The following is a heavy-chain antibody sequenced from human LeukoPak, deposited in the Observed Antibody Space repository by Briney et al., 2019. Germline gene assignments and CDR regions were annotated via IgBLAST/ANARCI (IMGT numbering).Heavy chain of an antibody. CDR2: ISSNGDNT. J-gene: IGHJ4*02. CDR1: GFTFSTYV. Sequence: GGSLRLSCSVSGFTFSTYVMHWVRQAPGKGLEYVLSISSNGDNTYYADSVKVRFTISRDNSKNTLYLQMSSLRAHDTAVYYCVRGTGYWGQGTLVTVSS. V-gene: IGHV3-64D*06. CDR3: VRGTGY.